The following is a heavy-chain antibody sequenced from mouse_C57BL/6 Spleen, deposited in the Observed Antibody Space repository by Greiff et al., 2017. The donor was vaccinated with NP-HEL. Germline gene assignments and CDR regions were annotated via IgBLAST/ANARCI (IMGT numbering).Heavy chain of an antibody. Sequence: EVQLVESGGGLVKPGGSLKLSCAASGFTFSSYAMSWVRQTPEKRLEWVATISDGGSYTYYPDNVKGRFTISRDNAKNNLYLQMSHLKSEDTAMYYCARDGDYDGNAWFAYWGQGTLVTVSA. CDR1: GFTFSSYA. CDR3: ARDGDYDGNAWFAY. V-gene: IGHV5-4*01. J-gene: IGHJ3*01. D-gene: IGHD2-4*01. CDR2: ISDGGSYT.